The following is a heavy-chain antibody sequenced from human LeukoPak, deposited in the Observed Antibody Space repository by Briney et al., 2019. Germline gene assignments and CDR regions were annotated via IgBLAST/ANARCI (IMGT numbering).Heavy chain of an antibody. Sequence: EGSLRLSCVGSGFSFRDAWLSWVRQAPGKGLEWVCRIKSNHNGATTDYVAPVKDRFTISRDDSKNTLYLQMNSLKIEDTAMYYCAWDDKSVFDFWGQGTLVTVSS. V-gene: IGHV3-15*01. CDR3: AWDDKSVFDF. CDR2: IKSNHNGATT. J-gene: IGHJ4*02. CDR1: GFSFRDAW. D-gene: IGHD3-22*01.